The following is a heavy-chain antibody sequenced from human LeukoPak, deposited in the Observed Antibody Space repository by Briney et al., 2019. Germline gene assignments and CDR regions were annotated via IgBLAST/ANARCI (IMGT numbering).Heavy chain of an antibody. D-gene: IGHD3-22*01. Sequence: GGSLRLSCTASGFSFNWYWMNWVRQAPGKGLEWVANIEQDGSEKNYVDSVKGRFTMSRDNARKSVFLQMDNLRAEDTAVYHCARADRSYESSGRDAFDIWGQGTMVTVS. J-gene: IGHJ3*02. CDR2: IEQDGSEK. CDR3: ARADRSYESSGRDAFDI. V-gene: IGHV3-7*01. CDR1: GFSFNWYW.